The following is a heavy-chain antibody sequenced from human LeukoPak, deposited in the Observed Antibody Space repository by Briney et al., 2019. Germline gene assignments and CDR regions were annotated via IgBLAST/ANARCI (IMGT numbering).Heavy chain of an antibody. J-gene: IGHJ3*02. CDR2: IDDGGNT. Sequence: SETLSLTCTVSGGSISRYYWSWIRRHPGKGLEWIGYIDDGGNTNYNPSLKSQVTISVDKSKNQFSLKLSFVTAADTAMYYCARSDYHNSGSHTVFDAFDIWGQGTRITVSS. V-gene: IGHV4-59*01. CDR3: ARSDYHNSGSHTVFDAFDI. CDR1: GGSISRYY. D-gene: IGHD3-10*01.